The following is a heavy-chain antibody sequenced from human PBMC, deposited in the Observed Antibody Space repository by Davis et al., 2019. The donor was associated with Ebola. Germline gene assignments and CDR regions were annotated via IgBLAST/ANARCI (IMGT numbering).Heavy chain of an antibody. J-gene: IGHJ4*02. CDR3: ARDSDDYSFDY. CDR1: GFTFSSYW. D-gene: IGHD4-11*01. V-gene: IGHV3-7*01. CDR2: LKQDGSEK. Sequence: GESLKISCAASGFTFSSYWMSWVRQAPGKGLEWVASLKQDGSEKYYVDSVKGRFTISRDNSKNTLYLQMNSLRPEDAAVYYCARDSDDYSFDYWGQGTLVTVSS.